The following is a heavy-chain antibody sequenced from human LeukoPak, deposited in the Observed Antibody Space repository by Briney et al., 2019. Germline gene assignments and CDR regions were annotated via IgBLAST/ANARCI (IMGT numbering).Heavy chain of an antibody. V-gene: IGHV3-23*01. CDR3: AKEARVESSTWYFDY. J-gene: IGHJ4*02. CDR2: LSGSGDAT. D-gene: IGHD5-24*01. CDR1: GFTFSNYA. Sequence: PGGSLRLSCAASGFTFSNYAMNWVRQAPGKGLGWVSALSGSGDATYYADSVKGRFTISRDNSKNTLYLQMNSLRAEDAAVYYCAKEARVESSTWYFDYWGPGTLVTVSS.